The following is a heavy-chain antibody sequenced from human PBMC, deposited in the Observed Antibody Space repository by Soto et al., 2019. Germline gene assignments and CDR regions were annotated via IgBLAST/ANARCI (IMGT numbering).Heavy chain of an antibody. V-gene: IGHV1-3*01. CDR2: INAGNGNT. CDR1: GYTFTSYA. D-gene: IGHD2-2*01. Sequence: GASVKVSCKASGYTFTSYAMHWVRQAPGQRLEWMGWINAGNGNTKYSQKFQGRVTITRDTSASTAYMELSSLRSEDTAVYYCARGESVVVPAAIYAVGWFDPWGQGTLVTVSS. J-gene: IGHJ5*02. CDR3: ARGESVVVPAAIYAVGWFDP.